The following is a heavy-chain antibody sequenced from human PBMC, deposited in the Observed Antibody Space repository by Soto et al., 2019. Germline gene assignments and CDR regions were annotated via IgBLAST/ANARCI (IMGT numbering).Heavy chain of an antibody. CDR3: ARGPSRDFEGHNWFDP. CDR1: GGSISSGGYY. D-gene: IGHD3-3*01. J-gene: IGHJ5*02. V-gene: IGHV4-31*03. Sequence: SETLSLTCTVSGGSISSGGYYWSWIRQHPGKGLEWIGYIYYSGSTYCNPSLNSRVTISVDTSNNQFSLKLSSVTAADTAVYYCARGPSRDFEGHNWFDPWGQGTLVTVSS. CDR2: IYYSGST.